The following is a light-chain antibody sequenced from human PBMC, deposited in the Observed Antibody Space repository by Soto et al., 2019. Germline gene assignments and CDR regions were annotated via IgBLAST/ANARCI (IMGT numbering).Light chain of an antibody. CDR2: EVS. V-gene: IGLV2-8*01. CDR1: SSDVGGHNC. Sequence: QSALTQPPSASGSPGQSVTISCTGTSSDVGGHNCVSWYQQHPGKAPKLMIYEVSKRPSGVPDRFSGSKSGNTASLTVSGLQAEDEADYYCSSYAGRNTVVFGGGTKLTVL. CDR3: SSYAGRNTVV. J-gene: IGLJ3*02.